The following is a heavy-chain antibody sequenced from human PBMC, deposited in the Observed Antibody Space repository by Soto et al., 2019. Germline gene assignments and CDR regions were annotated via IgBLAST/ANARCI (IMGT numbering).Heavy chain of an antibody. CDR3: ARDRGEYCTNGVCYTLDY. Sequence: QVQLVQSGAEVKKPGSSVKVSCKASGGTFSSYAISWVRQAPGQGLEWMGGIIPIFGTANYAQKFQGRVTITADESTSTAYMELSSLRSEDTAVYYCARDRGEYCTNGVCYTLDYWGQGTLVTVSS. CDR1: GGTFSSYA. J-gene: IGHJ4*02. D-gene: IGHD2-8*01. CDR2: IIPIFGTA. V-gene: IGHV1-69*12.